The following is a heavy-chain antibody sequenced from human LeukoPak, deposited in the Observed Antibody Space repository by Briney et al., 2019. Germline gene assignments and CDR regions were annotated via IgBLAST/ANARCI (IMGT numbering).Heavy chain of an antibody. CDR2: INHSGST. CDR3: ARGVREKDY. D-gene: IGHD1-26*01. Sequence: KTSQTLSLTCTVSGGSISSGDYYWSWIRQPPGKGLEWIGEINHSGSTNYNPSLKSRVTISVDTSKNQFSLKLSSVTAADTAVYYCARGVREKDYWGQGTLVTVSS. V-gene: IGHV4-30-2*01. CDR1: GGSISSGDYY. J-gene: IGHJ4*02.